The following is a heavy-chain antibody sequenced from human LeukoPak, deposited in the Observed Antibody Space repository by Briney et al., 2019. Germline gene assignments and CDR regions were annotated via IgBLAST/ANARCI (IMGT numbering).Heavy chain of an antibody. CDR1: GGTFSTYG. D-gene: IGHD1-26*01. CDR2: IIPIFDIA. V-gene: IGHV1-69*04. J-gene: IGHJ4*02. Sequence: ASVKVSCKASGGTFSTYGFSWVRQAPGQGLEWMGRIIPIFDIADYAQKFRDRVTITADKSTSTAYMELRSLRSEDTAVDYCSRDHREGMGATAFDYWGQGTLVTVSS. CDR3: SRDHREGMGATAFDY.